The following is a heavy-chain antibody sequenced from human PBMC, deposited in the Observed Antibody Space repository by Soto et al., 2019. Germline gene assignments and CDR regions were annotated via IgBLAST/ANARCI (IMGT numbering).Heavy chain of an antibody. CDR1: GFRFSSYS. V-gene: IGHV3-23*01. CDR2: ITATGDRT. D-gene: IGHD3-22*01. Sequence: LRLSCADSGFRFSSYSMSWVRQTPGKGLEWVAAITATGDRTYYADSVTGRFTISRDNSKKTHYLQMTSLRAEDTAMYYCATMNGYFEYWGQGTPVTVS. J-gene: IGHJ4*02. CDR3: ATMNGYFEY.